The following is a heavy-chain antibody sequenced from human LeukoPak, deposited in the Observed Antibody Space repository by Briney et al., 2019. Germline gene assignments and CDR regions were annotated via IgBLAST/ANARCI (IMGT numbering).Heavy chain of an antibody. Sequence: GGSLRLSCAASGFTFSNSAMSWVRQAPGKGLEWVSTLSGSGITTYYADSVKGRFTISRDNSKNTLYLQMNSLRAEDTAVYYCARDLGFMAAAGISPDYWGQGTLVTVSS. D-gene: IGHD6-13*01. CDR1: GFTFSNSA. J-gene: IGHJ4*02. CDR3: ARDLGFMAAAGISPDY. V-gene: IGHV3-23*01. CDR2: LSGSGITT.